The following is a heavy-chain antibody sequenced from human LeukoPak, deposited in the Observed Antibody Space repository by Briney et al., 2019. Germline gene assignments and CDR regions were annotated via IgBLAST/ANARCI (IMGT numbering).Heavy chain of an antibody. V-gene: IGHV4-59*12. CDR2: VYYTGET. D-gene: IGHD4-17*01. CDR1: GGTLNSFY. J-gene: IGHJ4*02. CDR3: ARWNAVTTSLDH. Sequence: PSETLSLTCTVSGGTLNSFYWTWIRQPPGKGLEFIGYVYYTGETSYNPSLRSRVTMSVDTSKNQFSLRLRSVTAADTAVYFCARWNAVTTSLDHWGQGILVAVSS.